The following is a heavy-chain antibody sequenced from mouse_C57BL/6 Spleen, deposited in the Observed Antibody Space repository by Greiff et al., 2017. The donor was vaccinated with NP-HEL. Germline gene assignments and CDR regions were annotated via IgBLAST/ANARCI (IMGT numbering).Heavy chain of an antibody. CDR2: IYPGDGDT. J-gene: IGHJ2*01. V-gene: IGHV1-82*01. CDR1: GYAFSSSW. CDR3: ARSIYYGRSYYDY. D-gene: IGHD1-2*01. Sequence: QVQLQQSGPELVKPGASVKISCKASGYAFSSSWLNWVKQRPGKGLEWIGRIYPGDGDTTYNGKLKGKATLTADQSSSTAYLQLSSLPSEDSAVYYCARSIYYGRSYYDYWGKGTTLTVSS.